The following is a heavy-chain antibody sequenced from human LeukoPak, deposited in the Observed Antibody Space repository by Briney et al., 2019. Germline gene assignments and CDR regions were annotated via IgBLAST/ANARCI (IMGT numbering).Heavy chain of an antibody. V-gene: IGHV1-2*02. Sequence: ASVKVSCKPSGYTFTVNYLHWVRQAPGQGLEWVGWMNPNSGVTGYAQNFQGRVTITRDTSISTAYMELSSLTSDDTAVHYCTRGAGTSWFDYWGQGSLVTVSS. CDR1: GYTFTVNY. J-gene: IGHJ4*02. D-gene: IGHD2-2*01. CDR3: TRGAGTSWFDY. CDR2: MNPNSGVT.